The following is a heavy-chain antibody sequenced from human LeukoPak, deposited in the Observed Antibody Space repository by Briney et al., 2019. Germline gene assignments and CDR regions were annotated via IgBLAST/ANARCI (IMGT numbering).Heavy chain of an antibody. CDR3: ARYVGSAGHYPYYYYYYMDV. CDR2: IYTGGNT. CDR1: GGSINSGSYY. D-gene: IGHD6-19*01. Sequence: SETLSLTCTVSGGSINSGSYYWSWLRQPAGKGLEWIGRIYTGGNTNYNPSLKSRVTISVDTSKNQFSLKLSSLTAADTAVYYCARYVGSAGHYPYYYYYYMDVWGKGTTVTVSS. V-gene: IGHV4-61*02. J-gene: IGHJ6*03.